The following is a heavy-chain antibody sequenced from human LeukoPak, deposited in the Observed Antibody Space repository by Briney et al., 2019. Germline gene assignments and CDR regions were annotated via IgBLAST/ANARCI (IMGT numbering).Heavy chain of an antibody. Sequence: PSETLSLTCTVSGGSISSYYWSWIRQPPGKGLEWIGYIYYSGSTNYNPSLKSRVTMSVDTSKNQFSLKLSSVTAADTAVYYCARDYEASDDILTGYKNDDAFDIWGQGTMVTVSS. D-gene: IGHD3-9*01. V-gene: IGHV4-59*12. J-gene: IGHJ3*02. CDR1: GGSISSYY. CDR3: ARDYEASDDILTGYKNDDAFDI. CDR2: IYYSGST.